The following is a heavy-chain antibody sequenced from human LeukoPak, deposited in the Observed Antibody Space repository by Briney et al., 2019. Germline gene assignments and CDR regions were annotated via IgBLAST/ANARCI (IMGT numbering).Heavy chain of an antibody. CDR3: ARGEGWLPSNFDY. V-gene: IGHV3-7*01. CDR2: IKQDGSVK. Sequence: GRSLRLSCAASGFTFSSYAMHWVRQAPGKGLEWVANIKQDGSVKYYVDSMKGRFTISRDNAKNSLYLQMNSLRAEDTAVYYCARGEGWLPSNFDYWGQGTLVTVSS. CDR1: GFTFSSYA. D-gene: IGHD6-19*01. J-gene: IGHJ4*02.